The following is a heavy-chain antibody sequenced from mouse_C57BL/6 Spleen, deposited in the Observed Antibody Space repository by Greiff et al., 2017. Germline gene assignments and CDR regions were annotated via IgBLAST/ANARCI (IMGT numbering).Heavy chain of an antibody. CDR2: IDPENGDT. CDR1: GFNIKDDY. CDR3: TPITTVVARYFDV. D-gene: IGHD1-1*01. J-gene: IGHJ1*03. Sequence: VQLQQSGAELVRPGASVKLSCTASGFNIKDDYMHWVKQRPEQGLEWIGWIDPENGDTEYASKFQGKATITADPSSNTAYLQLSSLTSEDTAVYYCTPITTVVARYFDVWGTGTTVTVSS. V-gene: IGHV14-4*01.